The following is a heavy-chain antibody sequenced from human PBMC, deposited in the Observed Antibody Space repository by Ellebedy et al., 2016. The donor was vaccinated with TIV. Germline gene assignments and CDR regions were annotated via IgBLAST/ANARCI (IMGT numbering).Heavy chain of an antibody. CDR2: IYSGGST. Sequence: GESLKISXAVSGFAVSGNYMSWVRQAPGKGLECVSVIYSGGSTHYADSVKGRFTISRDDSKSTLYLQMNSLRADDTAVYFCARYNDGIGGLDVWGQGTTVTVS. CDR1: GFAVSGNY. V-gene: IGHV3-53*05. CDR3: ARYNDGIGGLDV. D-gene: IGHD1-26*01. J-gene: IGHJ6*02.